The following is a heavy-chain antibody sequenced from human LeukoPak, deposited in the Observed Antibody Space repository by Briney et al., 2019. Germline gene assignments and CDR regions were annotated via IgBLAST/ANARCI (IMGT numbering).Heavy chain of an antibody. D-gene: IGHD3-22*01. CDR3: AKGYYYDSSGYLGANDY. CDR1: GFTFSSYA. J-gene: IGHJ4*02. Sequence: QPGGSLRLSCAASGFTFSSYAMSWVRQAPGKGLEWVSAISGSGGSTYYADSVKGRFTISRDNSMNTLYLQMNSLRAEDTAVYYCAKGYYYDSSGYLGANDYWGQGTLVTVSS. V-gene: IGHV3-23*01. CDR2: ISGSGGST.